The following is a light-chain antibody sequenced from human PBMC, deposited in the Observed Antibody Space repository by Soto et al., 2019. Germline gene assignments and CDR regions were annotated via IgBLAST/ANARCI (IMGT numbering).Light chain of an antibody. CDR3: QQYNNWPLT. CDR2: GAS. Sequence: EIVMTQSPAHLSVSPGERVTLSCRASQSISRNLAWCQQKPGQAPRLLIYGASTRATDIPARFSGSGSGTEFTLTISGLQSEDFAVYYCQQYNNWPLTFGQGTKVEIK. CDR1: QSISRN. J-gene: IGKJ1*01. V-gene: IGKV3-15*01.